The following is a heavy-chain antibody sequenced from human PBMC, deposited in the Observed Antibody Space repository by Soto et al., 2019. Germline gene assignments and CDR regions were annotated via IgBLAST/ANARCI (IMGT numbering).Heavy chain of an antibody. V-gene: IGHV4-34*01. CDR2: INHSGST. D-gene: IGHD2-2*01. CDR1: GGSFSAYY. Sequence: QVQLQQWGAGLLKPSDTLSLTCGVYGGSFSAYYWNWIRQPPGKGLEWIGEINHSGSTNYNPSLKNRIYMSVDTSKNQTSLKLSSVTAADTPVYYCAGGLVYCSDTTCLRYSDYWGQGTLVTVSS. J-gene: IGHJ4*02. CDR3: AGGLVYCSDTTCLRYSDY.